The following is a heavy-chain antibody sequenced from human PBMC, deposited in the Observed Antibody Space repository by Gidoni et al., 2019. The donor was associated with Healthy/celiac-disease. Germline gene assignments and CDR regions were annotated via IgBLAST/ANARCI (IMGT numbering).Heavy chain of an antibody. CDR1: GVSISSSSDY. V-gene: IGHV4-39*01. J-gene: IGHJ4*02. CDR2: IYYSGST. CDR3: ARHMATKAYYFDD. Sequence: QLQLQESGPGLVTPSETLSLTCTVSGVSISSSSDYWGWIRQPQGKGLACIGIIYYSGSTYYNPSLKRRVTISVDTSNNQCSLKLSSVTAADTAVYYCARHMATKAYYFDDWGQGTLVTVSS. D-gene: IGHD5-12*01.